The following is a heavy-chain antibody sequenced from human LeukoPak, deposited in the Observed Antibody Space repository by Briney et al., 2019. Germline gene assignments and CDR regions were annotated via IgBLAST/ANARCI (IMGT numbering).Heavy chain of an antibody. J-gene: IGHJ2*01. CDR2: IKQDGSEK. Sequence: PGGSLRLSCAASRFTFGSSWMSWVRQAPGKGLEWVANIKQDGSEKYYVDSVKGRFTISRDNAKNSLYLQMNSLRAEDTALYYCARVGGYSGYDSTGDWYFDLWGRGTLVTVSS. V-gene: IGHV3-7*03. CDR1: RFTFGSSW. CDR3: ARVGGYSGYDSTGDWYFDL. D-gene: IGHD5-12*01.